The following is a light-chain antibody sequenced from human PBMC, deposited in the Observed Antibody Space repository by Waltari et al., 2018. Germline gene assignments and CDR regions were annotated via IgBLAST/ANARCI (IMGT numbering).Light chain of an antibody. CDR2: KSN. Sequence: QSVLTQPPSASGTPGQTVTISCSGTNSNIGRNSVFWYQQLPGTAPKLLIYKSNTRHSGVPDRCSCSKSGPSASLAIRGLRSEDESDYYCAAWDDSLSVSYVFGSGTKVTV. J-gene: IGLJ1*01. CDR1: NSNIGRNS. CDR3: AAWDDSLSVSYV. V-gene: IGLV1-47*01.